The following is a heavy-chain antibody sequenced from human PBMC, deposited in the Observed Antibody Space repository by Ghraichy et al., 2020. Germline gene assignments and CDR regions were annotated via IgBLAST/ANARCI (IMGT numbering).Heavy chain of an antibody. CDR2: ISSSSSYT. V-gene: IGHV3-11*06. Sequence: GGSLRLSCAASGFTFSDYYMSWIRQAPGKGLEWVSYISSSSSYTNYADSMKGRFTISRDNAKNSLYLQMNSLRAEDTAVYYCAREDSYGYSYFDYWGQGTLVTVSS. CDR3: AREDSYGYSYFDY. J-gene: IGHJ4*02. D-gene: IGHD5-18*01. CDR1: GFTFSDYY.